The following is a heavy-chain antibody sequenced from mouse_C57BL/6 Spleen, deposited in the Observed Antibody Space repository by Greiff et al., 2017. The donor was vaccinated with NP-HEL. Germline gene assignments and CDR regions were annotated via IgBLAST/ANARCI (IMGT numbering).Heavy chain of an antibody. CDR1: GFTFTDYY. J-gene: IGHJ3*01. D-gene: IGHD1-1*01. Sequence: EVQRVESGGGLVQPGGSLSLSCAASGFTFTDYYMSWVRQPPGKALEWLGFIRNKANGYTTEYSASVKGRFTISRDNSQSILYLQMNALRAEDSATYYCARYARYYGSAWFAYWGQGTLVTVSA. CDR2: IRNKANGYTT. CDR3: ARYARYYGSAWFAY. V-gene: IGHV7-3*01.